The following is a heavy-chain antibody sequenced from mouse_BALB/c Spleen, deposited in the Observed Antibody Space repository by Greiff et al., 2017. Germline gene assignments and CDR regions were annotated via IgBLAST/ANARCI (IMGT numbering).Heavy chain of an antibody. CDR2: IWSGGST. CDR1: GFSLTSYG. J-gene: IGHJ3*01. D-gene: IGHD2-14*01. Sequence: VKVVESGPGLVQPSQSLSITCTVSGFSLTSYGVHWVRQSPGKGLEWLGVIWSGGSTDYNAAFISRLSISKDNSKSQVFFKMNSLQANDTAIYYCARSDYRYDWFAYWGQGTLVTVSA. V-gene: IGHV2-2*02. CDR3: ARSDYRYDWFAY.